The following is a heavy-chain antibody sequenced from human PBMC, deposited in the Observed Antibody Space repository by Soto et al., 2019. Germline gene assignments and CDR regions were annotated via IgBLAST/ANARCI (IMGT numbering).Heavy chain of an antibody. CDR2: IYYSGST. D-gene: IGHD5-12*01. V-gene: IGHV4-59*01. CDR1: GGTISSYY. CDR3: ARDRLPGYYFDY. J-gene: IGHJ4*02. Sequence: HSETPYLTCTVSGGTISSYYWSWIRQPPGKGLEWIGYIYYSGSTNYNPSLESRVTISVDTSKNQFSLKLSSVTAADTAVYYCARDRLPGYYFDYWGQGTLVTVSS.